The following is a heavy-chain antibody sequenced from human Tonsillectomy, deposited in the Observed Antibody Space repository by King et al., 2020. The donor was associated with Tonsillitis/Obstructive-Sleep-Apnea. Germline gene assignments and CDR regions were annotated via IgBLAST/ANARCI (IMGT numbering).Heavy chain of an antibody. CDR1: GFTFTSSA. CDR2: IVVGSGNT. V-gene: IGHV1-58*01. J-gene: IGHJ4*02. Sequence: QLVESGPEVKKPGTSVKVSCKASGFTFTSSAVQWVRQARGQLLEWIGWIVVGSGNTNYAQKFQERVTITRDMSTSTAYMELSSLRSEDTAVYYCAADVGDWVSSLDYWGQGTLVTVSS. CDR3: AADVGDWVSSLDY. D-gene: IGHD2-21*01.